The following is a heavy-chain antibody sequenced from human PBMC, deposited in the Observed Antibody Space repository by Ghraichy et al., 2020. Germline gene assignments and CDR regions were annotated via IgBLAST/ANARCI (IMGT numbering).Heavy chain of an antibody. D-gene: IGHD3-10*01. Sequence: SETLSLTCAIYGGSFSGYYRSWIRQPPGKGLEWIGEINHSGSTNYNPSLKSRVTISIDTSKNQFSLKLSSVTAADTAVYYCARGYGSGSYYNWWGQGTLVTVSS. J-gene: IGHJ4*02. CDR2: INHSGST. CDR1: GGSFSGYY. CDR3: ARGYGSGSYYNW. V-gene: IGHV4-34*01.